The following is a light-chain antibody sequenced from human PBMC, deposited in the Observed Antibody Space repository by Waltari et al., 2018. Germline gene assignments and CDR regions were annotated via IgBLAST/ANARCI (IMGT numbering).Light chain of an antibody. CDR3: LQYGSSPWT. V-gene: IGKV3-20*01. J-gene: IGKJ1*01. Sequence: EIVLTQSPGPLSLSPGERVTLSCRASQSISSNYLAWYQQKPGQAPRLLLYGASNRATGIPNRFSGSGSGTAFSLTVSRLEPEDFVVYYCLQYGSSPWTFGRGTKVEIK. CDR2: GAS. CDR1: QSISSNY.